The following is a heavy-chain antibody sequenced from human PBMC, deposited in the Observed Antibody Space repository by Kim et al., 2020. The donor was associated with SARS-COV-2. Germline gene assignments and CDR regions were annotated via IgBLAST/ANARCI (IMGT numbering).Heavy chain of an antibody. J-gene: IGHJ4*02. Sequence: GGSLRLSCAASRFTVSSNYMSWVRQAPGKGLEWVSVIYSGGSTYYADSVKGRFTISRDNSKNTLYLQMNSLRAEDTAVYYCASPAPGVIGPLDYWGQGTLVTVSS. CDR1: RFTVSSNY. CDR3: ASPAPGVIGPLDY. D-gene: IGHD3-10*01. CDR2: IYSGGST. V-gene: IGHV3-66*01.